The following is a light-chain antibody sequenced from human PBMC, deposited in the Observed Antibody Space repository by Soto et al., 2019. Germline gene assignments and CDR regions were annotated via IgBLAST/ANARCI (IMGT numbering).Light chain of an antibody. CDR1: PSVANF. CDR2: GAF. V-gene: IGKV3-11*01. CDR3: QQRNIWPPVT. J-gene: IGKJ5*01. Sequence: EIVLTQSPATLSLSPGERAALSCSASPSVANFVAWYQQKPGQAPRLLIYGAFNRATGIPARFSGSGSGTDFTLTISSLEPEDSAVYYCQQRNIWPPVTFGHGTRLEIK.